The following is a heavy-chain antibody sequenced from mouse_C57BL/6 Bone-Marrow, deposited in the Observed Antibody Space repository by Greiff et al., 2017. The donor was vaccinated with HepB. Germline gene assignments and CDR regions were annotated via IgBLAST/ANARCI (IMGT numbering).Heavy chain of an antibody. D-gene: IGHD2-5*01. J-gene: IGHJ3*01. Sequence: QVQLQQSGAELVRPGTSVKVSCKASGYAFTNYLIEWVKQRPGQGLEWIGVINPGSGGTNYNEKFKGKATLTADKSSSTAYMQLSSLTSEDSAVYFGARWGPSYYSNFGFAYWGQGTLVTVSA. CDR2: INPGSGGT. CDR3: ARWGPSYYSNFGFAY. CDR1: GYAFTNYL. V-gene: IGHV1-54*01.